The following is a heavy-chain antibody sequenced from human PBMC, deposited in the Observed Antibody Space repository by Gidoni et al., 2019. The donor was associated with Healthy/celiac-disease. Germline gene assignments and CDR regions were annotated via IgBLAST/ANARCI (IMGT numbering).Heavy chain of an antibody. CDR2: ISSSSSYI. D-gene: IGHD1-26*01. J-gene: IGHJ6*02. V-gene: IGHV3-21*01. CDR1: GFTFSSYS. Sequence: EVQLVESGGGLVKPGGSLRLSCAASGFTFSSYSMNWVRQAPGKGLEWVSSISSSSSYIYYADSVKGRFTISRDNAKNSLYLQMNSLRAEDTAVYYCARGSWELGDYYYYGMDVWGQGTTVTVSS. CDR3: ARGSWELGDYYYYGMDV.